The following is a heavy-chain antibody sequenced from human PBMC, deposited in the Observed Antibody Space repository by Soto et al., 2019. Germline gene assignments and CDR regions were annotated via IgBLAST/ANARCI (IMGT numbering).Heavy chain of an antibody. J-gene: IGHJ4*02. Sequence: SETLSLTCTVSGGSISSYYWSWIREPPGKGLEWSGYIYYSGSTNYNPSLKSRVTISVDTSKNQFSLKLSSVTAADTAVYYCASHSSGYFHIDYWGQGTLVTVSS. CDR2: IYYSGST. V-gene: IGHV4-59*01. CDR1: GGSISSYY. D-gene: IGHD3-22*01. CDR3: ASHSSGYFHIDY.